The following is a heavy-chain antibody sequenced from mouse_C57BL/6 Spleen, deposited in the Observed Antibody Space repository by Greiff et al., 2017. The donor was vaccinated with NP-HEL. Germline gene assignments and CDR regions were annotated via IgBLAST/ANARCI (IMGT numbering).Heavy chain of an antibody. Sequence: QVQLQQSGPELVKPGASVKISCKASGYAFSSSWMNWVKQRPGKGLEWIGRIYPGDGDTNYNGKFKDKATLTADKSSSTAYMQLSSLTSEDSAVYFCANYGNYFDYWGQGTTLTVSS. CDR3: ANYGNYFDY. J-gene: IGHJ2*01. D-gene: IGHD1-1*02. CDR1: GYAFSSSW. V-gene: IGHV1-82*01. CDR2: IYPGDGDT.